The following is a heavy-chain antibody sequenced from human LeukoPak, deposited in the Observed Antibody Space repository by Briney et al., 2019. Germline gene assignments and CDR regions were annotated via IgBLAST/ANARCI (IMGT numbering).Heavy chain of an antibody. J-gene: IGHJ4*02. CDR3: ARRGWAYCSGGSCYFDY. CDR2: INHSGST. D-gene: IGHD2-15*01. V-gene: IGHV4-34*01. Sequence: SETLSLTCAVYGGSFSGYDWSWIRQPPGKGLEWIGEINHSGSTNYNPSLKSRVTISVDTSKNQFSLKLSSVAAADTAVYYCARRGWAYCSGGSCYFDYWGQGTLVTVSS. CDR1: GGSFSGYD.